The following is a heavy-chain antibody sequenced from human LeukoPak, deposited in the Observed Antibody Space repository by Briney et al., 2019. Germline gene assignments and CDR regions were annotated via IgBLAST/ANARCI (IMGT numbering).Heavy chain of an antibody. CDR2: IHRDGRT. CDR3: ARKPIFASGRHWYYFDN. J-gene: IGHJ4*02. Sequence: SETLSLTCAVSGVSISSSEWWIWVRQPPGQGLEWIGEIHRDGRTRYNPSLKSRVTISVDTSKNQFSLKLNSVTAADTAIYYCARKPIFASGRHWYYFDNWGQGTLVTVSS. D-gene: IGHD3-10*01. CDR1: GVSISSSEW. V-gene: IGHV4-4*02.